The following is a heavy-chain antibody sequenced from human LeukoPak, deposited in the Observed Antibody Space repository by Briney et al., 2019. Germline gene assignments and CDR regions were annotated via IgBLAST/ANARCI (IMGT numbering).Heavy chain of an antibody. CDR2: IWYDGSNK. CDR1: GFTFSSYG. J-gene: IGHJ5*02. D-gene: IGHD6-19*01. Sequence: GGSLRLSCAASGFTFSSYGMHWVRQAPGKGLEWVAVIWYDGSNKYYADSVKGRFTISRDNSKNTLYLQMNSLRAEDTALYYCAKGGLIAVAGSGRFDPWGQGTLVTVSS. V-gene: IGHV3-30*02. CDR3: AKGGLIAVAGSGRFDP.